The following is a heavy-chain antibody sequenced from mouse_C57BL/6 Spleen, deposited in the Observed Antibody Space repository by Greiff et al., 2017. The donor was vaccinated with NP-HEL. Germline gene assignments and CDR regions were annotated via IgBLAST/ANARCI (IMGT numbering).Heavy chain of an antibody. CDR2: IYPGSGST. CDR3: ARRIYYEIYYFDY. CDR1: GYTFTSYW. D-gene: IGHD2-4*01. J-gene: IGHJ2*01. V-gene: IGHV1-55*01. Sequence: QVQLKQPGAELVKPGASVKMSCKASGYTFTSYWITWVKQRPGQGLEWIGDIYPGSGSTNYNEKFKSKATLTVDTSSSTAYMQLSSLTSEDSAVYYCARRIYYEIYYFDYWGQGTTLTVSS.